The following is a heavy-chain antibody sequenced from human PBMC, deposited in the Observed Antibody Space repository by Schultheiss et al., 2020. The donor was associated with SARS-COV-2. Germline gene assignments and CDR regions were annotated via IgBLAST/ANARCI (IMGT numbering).Heavy chain of an antibody. CDR1: GFTFDDYA. V-gene: IGHV3-64*04. D-gene: IGHD1-26*01. Sequence: GGSLRLSCAASGFTFDDYAMHWVRQAPGKGLEYVSAISSNGGSTYYADSVKGRFTISRHNSKNTLYLQMNSLRAEDTAVYYCARAPRGLGGWELYRTYYGMDVWGQGTTVTVSS. J-gene: IGHJ6*02. CDR3: ARAPRGLGGWELYRTYYGMDV. CDR2: ISSNGGST.